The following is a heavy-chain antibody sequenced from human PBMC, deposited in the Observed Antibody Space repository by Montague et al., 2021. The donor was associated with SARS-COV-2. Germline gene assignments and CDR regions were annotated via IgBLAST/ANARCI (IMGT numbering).Heavy chain of an antibody. CDR1: GGSISSSSYY. CDR3: ARVGRQQLVRLSGMDD. D-gene: IGHD6-13*01. J-gene: IGHJ6*02. Sequence: SETLSLTCTVSGGSISSSSYYWGRIPQPPGLGLVWIGSNYYSASTYHYLSLQSPVTISVATTKNQLTLKLSSAAAAAMSVYYCARVGRQQLVRLSGMDDWGQGTPVTVSS. V-gene: IGHV4-39*06. CDR2: NYYSAST.